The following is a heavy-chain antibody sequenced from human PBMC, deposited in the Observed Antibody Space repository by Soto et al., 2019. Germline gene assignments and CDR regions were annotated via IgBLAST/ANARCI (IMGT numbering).Heavy chain of an antibody. CDR2: FDPEDGET. V-gene: IGHV1-24*01. CDR1: GYTLTELS. Sequence: ASVKVSCKVSGYTLTELSIHWVRQAPGKGLEWMGGFDPEDGETIYAQKFQGRVTMTEDTSTDTAYMELSSLRSEDTAVYYCATRGITMVRGVYYYYGMDVWGQGTTVTVSS. D-gene: IGHD3-10*01. CDR3: ATRGITMVRGVYYYYGMDV. J-gene: IGHJ6*02.